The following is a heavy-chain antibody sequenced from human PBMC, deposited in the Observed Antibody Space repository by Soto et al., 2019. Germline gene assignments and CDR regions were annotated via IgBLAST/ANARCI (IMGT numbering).Heavy chain of an antibody. J-gene: IGHJ6*02. CDR1: GYTFTSYA. CDR3: ARDAFDWSGYYYYGMDV. Sequence: ASVTVSCKASGYTFTSYAMHWVRHAPGQRLEWMRWINAGNGNTKYSQKFQGRVTITRDTSASTAYMELSSLRSEDTAVYYCARDAFDWSGYYYYGMDVWGQGTTVTVSS. CDR2: INAGNGNT. V-gene: IGHV1-3*01. D-gene: IGHD3-9*01.